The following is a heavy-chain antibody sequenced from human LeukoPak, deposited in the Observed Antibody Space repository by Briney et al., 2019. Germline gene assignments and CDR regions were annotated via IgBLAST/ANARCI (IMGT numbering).Heavy chain of an antibody. Sequence: PGGSLRFSCAASGFTFSSYSMNWVRQAPGKGLEGVSYISSSGSTIDYADSVKGRFTISRDNAKNSLYLQTNSLRAEDTAVFYCARDGDSGEKYSSLLFFDYWGQGTLVTVSS. J-gene: IGHJ4*02. V-gene: IGHV3-48*01. D-gene: IGHD6-6*01. CDR1: GFTFSSYS. CDR3: ARDGDSGEKYSSLLFFDY. CDR2: ISSSGSTI.